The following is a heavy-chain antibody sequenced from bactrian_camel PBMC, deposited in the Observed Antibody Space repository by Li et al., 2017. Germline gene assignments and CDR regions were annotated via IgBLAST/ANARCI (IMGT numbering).Heavy chain of an antibody. CDR1: GSRHSTYS. D-gene: IGHD2*01. CDR2: LSSNGMT. CDR3: VPCHYSWSAFPF. V-gene: IGHV3S53*01. Sequence: HVQLVESGGASVQGGGSLRLSCTVSGSRHSTYSVGWFRQAPGKEREGVAVLSSNGMTTYADSVKGRFTISRDNAKNTLYLQLNSLKTEDTAMYYCVPCHYSWSAFPFWGQGTQVTVS. J-gene: IGHJ4*01.